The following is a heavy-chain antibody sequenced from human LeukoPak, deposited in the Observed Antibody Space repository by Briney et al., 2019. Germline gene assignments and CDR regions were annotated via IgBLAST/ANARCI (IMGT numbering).Heavy chain of an antibody. V-gene: IGHV4-34*01. CDR3: ARSSEAAAQPAYYYYGMDV. CDR1: GGSFSGYY. CDR2: INHSGST. Sequence: PSETLSLTCAVYGGSFSGYYWSWIRQPPGKGLEWIGEINHSGSTNYNPSLKSRVTISVDTSKNQFSLKLSSVTAADTAVYYCARSSEAAAQPAYYYYGMDVWGQGTTVTVSS. D-gene: IGHD6-13*01. J-gene: IGHJ6*02.